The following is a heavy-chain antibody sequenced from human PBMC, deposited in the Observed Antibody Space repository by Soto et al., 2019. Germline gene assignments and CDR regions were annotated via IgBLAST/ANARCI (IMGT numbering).Heavy chain of an antibody. CDR3: ARGRTRALDY. CDR1: GYIFTSQG. J-gene: IGHJ4*02. V-gene: IGHV1-18*01. CDR2: ISTYNGNP. D-gene: IGHD1-7*01. Sequence: QIQLVQSGADLKKPGASVKVSCQASGYIFTSQGISWVRQAPGQGLEWMGWISTYNGNPNYSQKLQGRVTMTTNTSTTTAFLELRSLTSDDTAVDYCARGRTRALDYCGQGTPVIVSS.